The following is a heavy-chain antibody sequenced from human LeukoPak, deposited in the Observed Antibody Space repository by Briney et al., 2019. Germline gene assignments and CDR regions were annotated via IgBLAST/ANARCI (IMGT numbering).Heavy chain of an antibody. J-gene: IGHJ5*02. D-gene: IGHD3-16*01. CDR2: VYTSGNT. CDR1: GDSMNSDTFY. Sequence: PSETLSLTCMVSGDSMNSDTFYWSWIRQSAVKGLEWIGRVYTSGNTNYSPSLKGRVTISLDTSKKQVSLNLKSVTAADTAVYYCAREWGIAVLPGGWFDAWGQGILVTVSS. V-gene: IGHV4-61*02. CDR3: AREWGIAVLPGGWFDA.